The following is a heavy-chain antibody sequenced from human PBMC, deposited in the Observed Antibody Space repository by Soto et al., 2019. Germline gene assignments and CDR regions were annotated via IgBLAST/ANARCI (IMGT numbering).Heavy chain of an antibody. CDR1: GFTFTGSA. J-gene: IGHJ4*02. D-gene: IGHD6-13*01. CDR3: AATPYSSSWYDNFDY. CDR2: IVVGSGNT. V-gene: IGHV1-58*01. Sequence: GASVKVSCKASGFTFTGSAVQWVRQARGQRLEWIGWIVVGSGNTNYAQKFQERVTITRDMSTSTAYMGLSSLRSEDTAVYYCAATPYSSSWYDNFDYWGQGTLVTVSS.